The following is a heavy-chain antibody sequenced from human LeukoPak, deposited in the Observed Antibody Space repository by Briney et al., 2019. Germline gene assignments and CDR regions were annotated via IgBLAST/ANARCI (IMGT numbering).Heavy chain of an antibody. Sequence: ASVKVSCKAAGYTFGNYGIKWVRQAPGQGLEWVGWISGFNGNTNYAQNFHDRVTMTTDTSTSTAYMELRSLRSDDTAVYYCARDGHRRYHYDSSGREDAFDIWGQGTMVTVSS. V-gene: IGHV1-18*01. CDR2: ISGFNGNT. CDR1: GYTFGNYG. J-gene: IGHJ3*02. CDR3: ARDGHRRYHYDSSGREDAFDI. D-gene: IGHD3-22*01.